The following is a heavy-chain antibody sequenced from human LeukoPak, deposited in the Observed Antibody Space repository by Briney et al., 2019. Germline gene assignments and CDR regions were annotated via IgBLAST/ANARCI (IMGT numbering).Heavy chain of an antibody. V-gene: IGHV3-7*01. J-gene: IGHJ4*02. CDR2: IKQDGSEK. D-gene: IGHD6-19*01. Sequence: GGSLRLSCAASGFTFSSYWMSWVRQAPGKGLEWVANIKQDGSEKYYVDSVKGRFTISRDNAKNSLYLQMNSLRAEDTAVYYCASQIVVAGTLDGWYYYSDYWGQGTLVTVSS. CDR1: GFTFSSYW. CDR3: ASQIVVAGTLDGWYYYSDY.